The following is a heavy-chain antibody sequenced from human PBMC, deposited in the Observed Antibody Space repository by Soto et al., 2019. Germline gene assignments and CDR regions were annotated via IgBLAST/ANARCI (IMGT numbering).Heavy chain of an antibody. CDR1: GGSFSGYY. J-gene: IGHJ6*02. Sequence: SSETLSLTCAVYGGSFSGYYWSWIRQPPGKGLEWIGEINHSGSTNYNPSLKSRVTISVDTSKNQFSLKLSSVTAADTAVYYCAIDRPFNSNSPHYYYYGMDVWGQGTTVTVSS. D-gene: IGHD2-21*01. CDR2: INHSGST. V-gene: IGHV4-34*01. CDR3: AIDRPFNSNSPHYYYYGMDV.